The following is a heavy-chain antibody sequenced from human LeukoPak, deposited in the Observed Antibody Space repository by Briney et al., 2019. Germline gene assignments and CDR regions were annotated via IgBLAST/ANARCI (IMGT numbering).Heavy chain of an antibody. V-gene: IGHV3-30*18. D-gene: IGHD3-9*01. J-gene: IGHJ4*02. CDR2: ISHDGSSQ. CDR3: AKDQGYRGTAYLMD. CDR1: GFTFSGYG. Sequence: PGGSLRLSCADSGFTFSGYGMHWVRRAPGKGLEWAAAISHDGSSQYYADSVKGRFTISRDNSKNTLYLQMNSLRPEDTAVYFCAKDQGYRGTAYLMDWGQGSLVAVSS.